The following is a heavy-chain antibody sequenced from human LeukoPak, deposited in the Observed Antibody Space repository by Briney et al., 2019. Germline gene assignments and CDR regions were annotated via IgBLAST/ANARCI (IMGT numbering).Heavy chain of an antibody. CDR3: AKDRDSSSGFDY. CDR1: GFTFSSYG. CDR2: ISYDGSNK. Sequence: GGSLRLSCAASGFTFSSYGMHWVRQAPGKGLEWVAVISYDGSNKYYADSVKGRFTISRDNSKDTLYLQMNSLRAEDTAVYYCAKDRDSSSGFDYWGQGTLVTVSS. V-gene: IGHV3-30*18. J-gene: IGHJ4*02. D-gene: IGHD6-6*01.